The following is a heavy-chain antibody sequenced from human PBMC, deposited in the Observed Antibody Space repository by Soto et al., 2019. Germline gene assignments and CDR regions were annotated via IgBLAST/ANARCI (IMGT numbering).Heavy chain of an antibody. CDR1: GFTVSSNY. CDR2: IYSGGST. CDR3: AGSYYYDSSGYYLAPYYYYVMDV. V-gene: IGHV3-53*01. J-gene: IGHJ6*02. D-gene: IGHD3-22*01. Sequence: GGSLRLSCAASGFTVSSNYMSWVRQAPGKGLEWVSVIYSGGSTYYADSVKGRFTISRDNSKNTLYLQMNSLRAEDTAVYYCAGSYYYDSSGYYLAPYYYYVMDVWGQGTPVTVYS.